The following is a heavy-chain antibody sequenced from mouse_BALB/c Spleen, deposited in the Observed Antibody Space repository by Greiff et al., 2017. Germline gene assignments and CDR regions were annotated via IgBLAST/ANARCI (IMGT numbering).Heavy chain of an antibody. CDR2: IYPGDGST. J-gene: IGHJ4*01. Sequence: QVQLQQSGPELVKPGGLVKISCKASGYTFTSYDINWVRQRPGQGLEWIGCIYPGDGSTKYNEKFKGKDTLTADKSSSTAYMQLSSLTSENSAVYFCARRLPRGAMDDWGQGTSVTVSS. CDR1: GYTFTSYD. CDR3: ARRLPRGAMDD. D-gene: IGHD2-10*01. V-gene: IGHV1S56*01.